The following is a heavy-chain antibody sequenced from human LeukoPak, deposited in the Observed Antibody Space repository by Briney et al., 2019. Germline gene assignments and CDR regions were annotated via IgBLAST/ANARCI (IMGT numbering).Heavy chain of an antibody. CDR3: ARGPGDSSSWYFDY. CDR2: IYHSGST. D-gene: IGHD6-13*01. V-gene: IGHV4-30-2*01. CDR1: GGSISSGGYS. J-gene: IGHJ4*02. Sequence: PSQTLSLTCAVSGGSISSGGYSWSWIRQPPGKGLEWIGYIYHSGSTYYNPSLKSRVTISVDRSKNQFSLKLSSVTAADTAVYYCARGPGDSSSWYFDYWGQGTLVTVSS.